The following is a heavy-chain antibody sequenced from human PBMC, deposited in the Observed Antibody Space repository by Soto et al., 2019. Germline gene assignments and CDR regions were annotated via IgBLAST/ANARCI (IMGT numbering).Heavy chain of an antibody. CDR3: ARGLVVRGVINLVWVANDH. V-gene: IGHV4-34*01. D-gene: IGHD3-10*01. Sequence: QVQLQQWGAGLLKPSETLSLTCAVYGGSFSGYYWSWIRQPPGKGLEWIGEINHSGSTNYNPSLKSRVTISVDTSKNQFSLKLSSVTAADTAVYYCARGLVVRGVINLVWVANDHWGQGTLVTVSS. J-gene: IGHJ4*02. CDR1: GGSFSGYY. CDR2: INHSGST.